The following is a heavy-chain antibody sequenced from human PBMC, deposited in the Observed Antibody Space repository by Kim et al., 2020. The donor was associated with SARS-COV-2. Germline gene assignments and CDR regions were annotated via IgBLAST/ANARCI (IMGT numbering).Heavy chain of an antibody. V-gene: IGHV3-23*01. CDR3: AKGAGAPFFFDS. D-gene: IGHD6-19*01. Sequence: YYADTGKGRFTISRDNSKNTRYLQMNNLRAEDTAVYYWAKGAGAPFFFDSCGQGTLVTVSS. J-gene: IGHJ4*02.